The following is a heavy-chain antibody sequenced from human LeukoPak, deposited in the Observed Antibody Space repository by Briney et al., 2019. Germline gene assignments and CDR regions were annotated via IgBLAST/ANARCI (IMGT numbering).Heavy chain of an antibody. CDR2: IYTSGST. J-gene: IGHJ4*02. CDR3: ARVTNYYDSSGYYRANYYFDY. D-gene: IGHD3-22*01. V-gene: IGHV4-61*02. CDR1: GGSISSGGYS. Sequence: SETLSLTCAVSGGSISSGGYSWSWIRQPAGKGLEWIGRIYTSGSTNYNPSLKSRVTMSVDTSKNQFSLKLSSVTAADTAVYYCARVTNYYDSSGYYRANYYFDYWGQGTLVTVSS.